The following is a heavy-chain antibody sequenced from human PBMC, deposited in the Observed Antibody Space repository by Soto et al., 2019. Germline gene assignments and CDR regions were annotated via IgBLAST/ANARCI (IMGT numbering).Heavy chain of an antibody. CDR3: AKDPLAIAVAGTRVRLGAFDI. D-gene: IGHD6-19*01. Sequence: GGSLRLSCAASGFTFSSYAMSWVRQAPGKGLEWVSAISGSGGSTYYADSVKGRFTISRDNSKNTLYLQMNSLRAEDTAVYYCAKDPLAIAVAGTRVRLGAFDIWGQGTMVTVSS. CDR1: GFTFSSYA. CDR2: ISGSGGST. V-gene: IGHV3-23*01. J-gene: IGHJ3*02.